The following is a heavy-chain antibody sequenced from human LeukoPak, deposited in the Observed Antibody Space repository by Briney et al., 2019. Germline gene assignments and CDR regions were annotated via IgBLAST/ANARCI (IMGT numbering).Heavy chain of an antibody. V-gene: IGHV3-7*01. CDR3: ARARCSGGSCPYYFDS. D-gene: IGHD2-15*01. CDR2: IKQDVSEK. Sequence: GGSLRLSCEASEFTSSSYWMSWVRQAPGKGLEWVANIKQDVSEKYYVDSVKGRFTISRDNAKNSLYLQMNSLRAEDTAVYYCARARCSGGSCPYYFDSWGQGTLVTVSS. J-gene: IGHJ4*02. CDR1: EFTSSSYW.